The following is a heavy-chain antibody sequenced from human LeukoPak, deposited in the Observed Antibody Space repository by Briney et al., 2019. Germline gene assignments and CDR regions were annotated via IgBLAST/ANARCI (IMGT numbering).Heavy chain of an antibody. V-gene: IGHV1-69*04. CDR1: GYTFTSYD. D-gene: IGHD4-17*01. CDR2: IIPILGIA. CDR3: ARDVARYYFDY. J-gene: IGHJ4*02. Sequence: SVKVSCKASGYTFTSYDISWVRQAPGQGLEWMGRIIPILGIANYAQKFQGRVTITADKSTSTAYMELSSLRSEDTAVYYCARDVARYYFDYWGQGTLVTVSS.